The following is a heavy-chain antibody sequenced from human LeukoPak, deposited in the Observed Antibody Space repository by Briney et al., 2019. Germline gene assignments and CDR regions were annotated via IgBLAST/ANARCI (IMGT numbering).Heavy chain of an antibody. CDR1: GFAFSSSS. CDR2: ISSDSNII. V-gene: IGHV3-48*04. J-gene: IGHJ4*02. Sequence: GGSLRLSCAASGFAFSSSSMNWVRQAPGKGLEWISYISSDSNIIYYADSVKGRFTISRHNAKNALYLQMNSLRAEDTAVYYCARTFDYWGQGTLVTVSS. CDR3: ARTFDY.